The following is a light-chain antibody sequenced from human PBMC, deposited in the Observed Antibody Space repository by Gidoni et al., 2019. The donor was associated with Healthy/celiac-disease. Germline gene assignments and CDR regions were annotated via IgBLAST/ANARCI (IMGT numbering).Light chain of an antibody. J-gene: IGKJ4*01. CDR1: QSISSY. CDR3: QQSYSTPVT. V-gene: IGKV1-39*01. CDR2: AAS. Sequence: DIQMTQSPSSLSASVGDRVTITCRASQSISSYLNWYQQKPGKAPKLLIYAASSLQSGVPSRFSCSGSGTDFTLTISSLQPEDFATYYCQQSYSTPVTFGGGTKVEIK.